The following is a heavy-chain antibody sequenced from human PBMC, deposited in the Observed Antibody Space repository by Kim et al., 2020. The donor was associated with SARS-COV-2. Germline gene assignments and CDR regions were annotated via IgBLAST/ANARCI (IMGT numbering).Heavy chain of an antibody. V-gene: IGHV3-48*02. D-gene: IGHD5-12*01. CDR2: ISSSSSSTI. Sequence: GGSLRLSCAASGFTFSSYSMNWVRQAPGKGLEWVSYISSSSSSTIYYADSVKGRFTISRDNAKNSLYLQMNSLRDEDTAVYYCASTVATIFANWFDPWGQGTLVTVSS. CDR1: GFTFSSYS. J-gene: IGHJ5*02. CDR3: ASTVATIFANWFDP.